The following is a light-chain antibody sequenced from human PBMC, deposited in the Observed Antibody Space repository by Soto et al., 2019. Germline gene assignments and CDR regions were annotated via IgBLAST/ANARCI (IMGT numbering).Light chain of an antibody. J-gene: IGLJ1*01. V-gene: IGLV2-14*01. CDR3: SSFTTTSTYV. CDR1: SSDVGGGYNY. Sequence: QSALTQPASVSGSPGQSIAISCTGTSSDVGGGYNYVSWYQQHPGKAPKLIIYDVSNRPSGVSNRFSGSKSGTTASLTISGLQAEDEADYYCSSFTTTSTYVFGTGTKVTVL. CDR2: DVS.